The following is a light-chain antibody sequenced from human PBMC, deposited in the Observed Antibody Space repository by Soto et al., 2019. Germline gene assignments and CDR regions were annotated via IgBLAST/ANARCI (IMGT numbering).Light chain of an antibody. V-gene: IGLV2-8*01. CDR1: SSDVGDYNY. Sequence: QSVLTQPPSASGSPGQSVTISCTGTSSDVGDYNYVSWYQQHPGKAPKLIIYEVNKRPSGVPDRFSGSTSGNSASLTVSGLQAEDEADYYCSSYAGSNTFLFGGGTKVTVL. CDR2: EVN. J-gene: IGLJ3*02. CDR3: SSYAGSNTFL.